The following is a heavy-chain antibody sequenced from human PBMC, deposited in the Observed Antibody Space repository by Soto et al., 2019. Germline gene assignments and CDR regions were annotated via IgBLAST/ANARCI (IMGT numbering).Heavy chain of an antibody. CDR3: SRRYSAQGGFDY. Sequence: GGSLRLSCAASGFALSDHYMDWVRQAPGKGLEWVGRTRNKADGSTTEYAASVRGRFTISRDDSKNSLYLQMNSLKTEDTALYYCSRRYSAQGGFDYWGQGTLVTVSS. J-gene: IGHJ4*02. D-gene: IGHD5-12*01. CDR1: GFALSDHY. CDR2: TRNKADGSTT. V-gene: IGHV3-72*01.